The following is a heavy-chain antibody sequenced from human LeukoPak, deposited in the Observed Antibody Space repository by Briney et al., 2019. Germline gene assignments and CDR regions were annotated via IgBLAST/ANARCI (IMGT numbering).Heavy chain of an antibody. CDR2: ISIRGSTI. J-gene: IGHJ6*02. CDR1: GFTFSDYY. D-gene: IGHD5-18*01. CDR3: ARHDTAMATDYGMDV. Sequence: GGCLRLSCAASGFTFSDYYMSWIRQAPGKGLEWVSYISIRGSTIYYADSVKGRFTISRDNAKNSLYLQMNSLRAEDTAVYYCARHDTAMATDYGMDVWGQGTTVTVSS. V-gene: IGHV3-11*01.